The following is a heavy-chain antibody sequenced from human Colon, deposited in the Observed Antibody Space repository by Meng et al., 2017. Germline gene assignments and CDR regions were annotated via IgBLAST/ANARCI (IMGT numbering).Heavy chain of an antibody. V-gene: IGHV6-1*01. CDR2: TYYRSKWYN. Sequence: QVQLQQSGPGLVKPSQTPSLTCAISGDSVSSKSAAWSWIRQSPSRGLEWLGRTYYRSKWYNDYAVSVKSRMTFNADTSKNQVSLQVNSVTPEDTAVYYCARDHGYSYGLPLDYWGQGILVTVSS. CDR1: GDSVSSKSAA. J-gene: IGHJ4*02. CDR3: ARDHGYSYGLPLDY. D-gene: IGHD5-18*01.